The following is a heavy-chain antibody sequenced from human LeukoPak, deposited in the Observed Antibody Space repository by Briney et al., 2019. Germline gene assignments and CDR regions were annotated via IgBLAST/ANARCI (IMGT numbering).Heavy chain of an antibody. Sequence: GGSLRLSCTASGFTFSDYYMSWIRQAPGKGLGWASYISTSSTYTNYADSVKGRFTISRDNAKNSLFLQMNSLRAEDTAVYYCARAITTTAPFDYWGQGTLVTVSS. D-gene: IGHD1-1*01. V-gene: IGHV3-11*06. CDR3: ARAITTTAPFDY. CDR2: ISTSSTYT. CDR1: GFTFSDYY. J-gene: IGHJ4*02.